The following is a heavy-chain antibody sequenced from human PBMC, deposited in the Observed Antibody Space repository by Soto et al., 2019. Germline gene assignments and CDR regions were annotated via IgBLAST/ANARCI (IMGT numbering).Heavy chain of an antibody. Sequence: SETLSLTCAVYGGSFSGYYWSWIRQPPGKGLEWIGEINHSGSTNYNPSLKSRVTISVDTSKNQFSLKLSSVTAADTAVYYCARGGRMITFGGVIFWGQGTLVTVS. V-gene: IGHV4-34*01. D-gene: IGHD3-16*02. CDR3: ARGGRMITFGGVIF. CDR1: GGSFSGYY. J-gene: IGHJ4*02. CDR2: INHSGST.